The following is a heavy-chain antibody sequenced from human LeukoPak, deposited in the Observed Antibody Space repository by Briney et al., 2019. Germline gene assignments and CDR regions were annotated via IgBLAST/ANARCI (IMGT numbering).Heavy chain of an antibody. CDR3: ARRSSGVDWNYVPYYGMDV. CDR2: IYSGGST. D-gene: IGHD1-7*01. V-gene: IGHV3-66*04. Sequence: GGSLRLSCAASGFTVSINYMSWVRQAPEKGLEWVSVIYSGGSTYYADSVKGRFTISRDNSKNTLYLQMNSLRAEDTAVYYCARRSSGVDWNYVPYYGMDVWGQGTTVTVSS. J-gene: IGHJ6*02. CDR1: GFTVSINY.